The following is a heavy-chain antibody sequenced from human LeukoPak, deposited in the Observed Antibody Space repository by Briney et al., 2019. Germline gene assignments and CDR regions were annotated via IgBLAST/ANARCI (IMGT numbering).Heavy chain of an antibody. V-gene: IGHV4-38-2*02. Sequence: SETLSLTCTVSGYSISSGYHWGWIRQPPGKGLEWIGNIYHSGTTYYTPSLKSRVTISVNTSKNQFSLKLSSVTAADTAVYYCARKADEKSPDYGDYYDYWGQGTLVTVSS. CDR2: IYHSGTT. D-gene: IGHD4-17*01. CDR3: ARKADEKSPDYGDYYDY. CDR1: GYSISSGYH. J-gene: IGHJ4*02.